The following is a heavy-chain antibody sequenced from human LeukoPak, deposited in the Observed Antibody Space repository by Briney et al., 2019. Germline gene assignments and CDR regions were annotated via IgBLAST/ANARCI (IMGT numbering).Heavy chain of an antibody. CDR3: ARGAVSRAAFDV. CDR2: IKEDGSEK. V-gene: IGHV3-7*05. J-gene: IGHJ3*01. Sequence: GGSLGLSCAASGFSFSTSWMSWVRQAPGKGPEWVAYIKEDGSEKSYVDSVKGRFTISRDNAKNSLYLQMDSLRVEDTAVYYCARGAVSRAAFDVWGQGTMVTVSS. CDR1: GFSFSTSW.